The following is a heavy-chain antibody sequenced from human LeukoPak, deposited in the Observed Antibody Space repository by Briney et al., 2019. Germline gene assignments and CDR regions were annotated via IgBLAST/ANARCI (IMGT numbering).Heavy chain of an antibody. CDR2: IYSGGST. CDR1: GFTVSSNY. CDR3: AREYVWGSYRYYFDY. J-gene: IGHJ4*02. V-gene: IGHV3-66*01. Sequence: GGSLRLSCAASGFTVSSNYMSWVRQAPGKGLEWVSVIYSGGSTYYADSVKGRFTISRDNSKNTLYLQMNSLRAEDTAVYYCAREYVWGSYRYYFDYWGQGTLVTVSS. D-gene: IGHD3-16*02.